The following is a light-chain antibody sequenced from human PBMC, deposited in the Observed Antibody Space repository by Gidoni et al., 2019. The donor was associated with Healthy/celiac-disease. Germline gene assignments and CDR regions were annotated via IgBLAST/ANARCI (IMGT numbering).Light chain of an antibody. CDR1: KSISSW. Sequence: DIQMTQSPSTLSASVGDRVTITCRASKSISSWLAWYQQKPGKAPKLLIYKASSLESGVPSRFSGSGSGTEFTLTISSLQPNDFATYYCQHFWTFGQGTKVEIK. J-gene: IGKJ1*01. CDR2: KAS. V-gene: IGKV1-5*03. CDR3: QHFWT.